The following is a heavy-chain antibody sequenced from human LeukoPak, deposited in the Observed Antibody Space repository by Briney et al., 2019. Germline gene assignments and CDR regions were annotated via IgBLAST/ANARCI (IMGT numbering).Heavy chain of an antibody. J-gene: IGHJ4*02. D-gene: IGHD1-26*01. CDR3: ARRGVGASPFDF. V-gene: IGHV4-39*01. CDR1: GDSIDSSTYF. CDR2: IYHSGDT. Sequence: SETLSLTCTVSGDSIDSSTYFWGWIRQSPGKGLEWIATIYHSGDTFYTPSLQSRVTISVDIIKNQFSLKVNSVTAADTAVYYCARRGVGASPFDFWGQGTLVTVS.